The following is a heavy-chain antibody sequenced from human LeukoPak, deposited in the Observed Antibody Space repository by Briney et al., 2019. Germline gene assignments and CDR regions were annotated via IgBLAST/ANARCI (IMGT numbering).Heavy chain of an antibody. CDR3: ARVLLAGSWYVHAFDI. J-gene: IGHJ3*02. D-gene: IGHD6-13*01. V-gene: IGHV1-8*01. Sequence: GASVKVSCKASGYTFTSYDINWVRQATGQGLEWMGWMNPNSGNTGYAQKFQGRVTMTRNTSISTAYMELSSLRSEDTAVYYCARVLLAGSWYVHAFDIWGQGTMVTVSS. CDR1: GYTFTSYD. CDR2: MNPNSGNT.